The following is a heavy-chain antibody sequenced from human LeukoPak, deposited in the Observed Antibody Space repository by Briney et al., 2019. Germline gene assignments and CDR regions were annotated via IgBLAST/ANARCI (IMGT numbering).Heavy chain of an antibody. CDR2: IWYDGSNK. Sequence: AGGSLRLSCAASGFTFSSYGMHWVRQAPGKGLEWVAVIWYDGSNKYYADSVTGRFTISRDNSKNTLYLQMNSLRAEDTAVYYCAKQRIRIVDCSPDALDIWGQGPMVPVSS. V-gene: IGHV3-33*06. D-gene: IGHD1-26*01. CDR1: GFTFSSYG. J-gene: IGHJ3*02. CDR3: AKQRIRIVDCSPDALDI.